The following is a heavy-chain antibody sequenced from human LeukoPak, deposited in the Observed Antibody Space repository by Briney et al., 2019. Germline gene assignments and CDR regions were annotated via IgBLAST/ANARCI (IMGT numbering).Heavy chain of an antibody. D-gene: IGHD2-2*01. J-gene: IGHJ5*02. V-gene: IGHV4-59*01. CDR1: GGSISSYY. CDR2: IYYSGST. Sequence: SETLSLTCTVSGGSISSYYWSWIRQPPGQGLESIGYIYYSGSTNYNPSLKSRVTISVDTSKNQFSLKLSSVTAADTAVYYCARTPRTCSSTSCPIGRFDPWGQGTLVTVSS. CDR3: ARTPRTCSSTSCPIGRFDP.